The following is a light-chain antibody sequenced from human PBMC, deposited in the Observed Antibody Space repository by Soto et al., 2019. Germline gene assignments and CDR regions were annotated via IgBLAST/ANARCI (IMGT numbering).Light chain of an antibody. CDR1: QGIRND. CDR2: AAS. Sequence: DIQMTQSPSSLSASVGDRVTITCRASQGIRNDLGWYQQKPGKAPKRLIYAASSLQSGVPSRFSGSGSGTEFTLTISSLQPEDFAVYYCQQGSNWPPGLTFGGGTKVEIK. CDR3: QQGSNWPPGLT. J-gene: IGKJ4*01. V-gene: IGKV1-17*01.